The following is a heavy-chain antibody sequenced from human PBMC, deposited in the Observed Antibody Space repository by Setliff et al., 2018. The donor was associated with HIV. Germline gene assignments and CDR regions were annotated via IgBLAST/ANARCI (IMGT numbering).Heavy chain of an antibody. Sequence: GPTLVNPTQTLTLTCTFSGFALRTYGVRVNWIRQPPGKALEWLARIDWDDDKFYSTSLKTRLTISRDTSENQVVLTMTNMNPMDTATYYCARMRTDASGLFDYWGQGILVTVSS. J-gene: IGHJ4*02. CDR1: GFALRTYGVR. D-gene: IGHD6-19*01. CDR2: IDWDDDK. CDR3: ARMRTDASGLFDY. V-gene: IGHV2-70*04.